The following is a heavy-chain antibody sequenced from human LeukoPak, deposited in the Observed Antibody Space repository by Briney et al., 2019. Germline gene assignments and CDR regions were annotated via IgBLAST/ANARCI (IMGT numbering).Heavy chain of an antibody. V-gene: IGHV4-4*07. CDR1: GGSISNYY. D-gene: IGHD2-8*01. CDR3: ATHRCEGYCTSFDS. J-gene: IGHJ5*01. Sequence: SETLSLTCTVSGGSISNYYWSWIRQPAGKGLEWIGRIHSSGSTNYNPALKSRVTISVDKSKNQFSLRLSSGIAADTAVYFRATHRCEGYCTSFDSWGRGPLVTVSS. CDR2: IHSSGST.